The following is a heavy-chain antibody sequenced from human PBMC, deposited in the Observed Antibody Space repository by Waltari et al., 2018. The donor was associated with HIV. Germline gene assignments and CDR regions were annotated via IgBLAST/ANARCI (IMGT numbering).Heavy chain of an antibody. CDR2: ISPKFGAT. CDR3: ARGGCSGRTCYSKSFDL. D-gene: IGHD2-15*01. J-gene: IGHJ3*01. Sequence: QVQLVQSGAEMKMPESSVKVSCKASGGGFSSYTISWVRQAPGQGLEWVGGISPKFGATNYAQKFQGRVTISADESTSTVYLELTSLRPDDTAVFYCARGGCSGRTCYSKSFDLWGQGTRVTVSS. V-gene: IGHV1-69*01. CDR1: GGGFSSYT.